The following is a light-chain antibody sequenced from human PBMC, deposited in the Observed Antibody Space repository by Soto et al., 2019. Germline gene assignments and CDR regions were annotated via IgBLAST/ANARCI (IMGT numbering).Light chain of an antibody. Sequence: EIVMTQSPATRSVSPGERATLSCRASQSVSYNLAWYQQKPGQGPRLLIYGAFTRATGIPARFSGSGSGTEFTLTISSLQSEDFGVYYCQQYKNWPPLTFGGGTKVEIK. CDR3: QQYKNWPPLT. CDR1: QSVSYN. V-gene: IGKV3-15*01. CDR2: GAF. J-gene: IGKJ4*01.